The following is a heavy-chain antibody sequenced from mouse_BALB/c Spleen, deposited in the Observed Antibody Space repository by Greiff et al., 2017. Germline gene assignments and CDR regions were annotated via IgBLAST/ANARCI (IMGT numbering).Heavy chain of an antibody. CDR2: IWSDGST. CDR1: GFSLTSYG. CDR3: ARHEGYRYAWFAY. V-gene: IGHV2-6-2*01. D-gene: IGHD2-14*01. Sequence: QVQLQQSGPDLVAPSQSLSITCTVSGFSLTSYGVHWVRQPPGKGLEWLVVIWSDGSTTYNSALKSRLSISKDNSKSQVFLKMNSLQTDDTAMYYCARHEGYRYAWFAYWGQGTLVTVSA. J-gene: IGHJ3*01.